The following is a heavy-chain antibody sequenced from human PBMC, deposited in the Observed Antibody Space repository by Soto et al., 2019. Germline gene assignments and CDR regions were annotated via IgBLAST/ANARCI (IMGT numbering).Heavy chain of an antibody. J-gene: IGHJ6*02. CDR3: ATTAQALYYYYYGMDV. V-gene: IGHV1-69*06. CDR1: GGTFSSYA. Sequence: SVKVSCKASGGTFSSYAISWVRQAPGQGLEWMGGIIPIFGTANYAQKFQGRVTMTGDTSTDTAYMELSSLRSEDTAVYYCATTAQALYYYYYGMDVWGQGTTVTVSS. CDR2: IIPIFGTA. D-gene: IGHD5-18*01.